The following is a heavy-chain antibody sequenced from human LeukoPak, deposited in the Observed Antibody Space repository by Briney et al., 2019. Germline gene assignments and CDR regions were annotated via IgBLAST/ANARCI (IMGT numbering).Heavy chain of an antibody. CDR1: RYSLTELS. V-gene: IGHV1-24*01. D-gene: IGHD6-13*01. J-gene: IGHJ4*02. CDR3: ARGVLREQQLGLDY. CDR2: FDPEDGET. Sequence: ASVKVSCKVSRYSLTELSMHWVRQAPGKGLEWMGGFDPEDGETIYAQKFQGRVTMTDDTSTDTAYMELSSLRSEDTAVYYCARGVLREQQLGLDYWGQGTLVTVSS.